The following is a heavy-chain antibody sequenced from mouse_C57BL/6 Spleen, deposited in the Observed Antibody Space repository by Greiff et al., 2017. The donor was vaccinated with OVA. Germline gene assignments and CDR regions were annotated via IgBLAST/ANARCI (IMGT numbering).Heavy chain of an antibody. J-gene: IGHJ3*01. Sequence: QVQLQQPGAELVKPGASVKVSCKASGYTFTSYWMHWVKQRPGQGLGWIGRIHPSDSDTNYNQKFKGKATLTVDKSSSTAYMQLSSLTSEDSAVYDCAIPTMVTTGFAYWGQGTLVTVSA. CDR3: AIPTMVTTGFAY. CDR1: GYTFTSYW. D-gene: IGHD2-9*01. V-gene: IGHV1-74*01. CDR2: IHPSDSDT.